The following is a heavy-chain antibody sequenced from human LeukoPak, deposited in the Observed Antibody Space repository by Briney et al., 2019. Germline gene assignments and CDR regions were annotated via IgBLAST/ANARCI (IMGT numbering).Heavy chain of an antibody. CDR2: IYYSGST. J-gene: IGHJ6*02. CDR1: GGSISSYY. V-gene: IGHV4-59*01. Sequence: PPETLSLTCTVSGGSISSYYWSWIRQPPGKGLEWIGYIYYSGSTNCNPSLKSRVTISVDTSKNQFSLKLSSVTAADTAVYYCAYGMDVWGQGTTVTVSS. CDR3: AYGMDV.